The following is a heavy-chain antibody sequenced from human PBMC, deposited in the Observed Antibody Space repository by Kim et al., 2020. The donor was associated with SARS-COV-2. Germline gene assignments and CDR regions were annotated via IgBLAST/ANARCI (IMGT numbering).Heavy chain of an antibody. CDR3: AIFRGGPYYFDS. Sequence: YYPYSVKARFTISRYNSNNTLYLQINSLRAEDTAVYYCAIFRGGPYYFDSCGQGTLVTVSS. D-gene: IGHD2-21*01. J-gene: IGHJ4*02. V-gene: IGHV3-23*01.